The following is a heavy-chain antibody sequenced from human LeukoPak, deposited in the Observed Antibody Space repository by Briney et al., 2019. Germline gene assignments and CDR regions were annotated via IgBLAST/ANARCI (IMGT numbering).Heavy chain of an antibody. J-gene: IGHJ3*02. V-gene: IGHV3-53*05. Sequence: GGSLRVSCAASGFTVSSNYMNWVRQAPGKGLEWVSVIHSGGNTYYADSVKGRFTISRDNSKNTLYLQMNSLRAEDTAVYYCAKDGATSSFDAFDIWGQGTMVTVSS. D-gene: IGHD1-26*01. CDR3: AKDGATSSFDAFDI. CDR2: IHSGGNT. CDR1: GFTVSSNY.